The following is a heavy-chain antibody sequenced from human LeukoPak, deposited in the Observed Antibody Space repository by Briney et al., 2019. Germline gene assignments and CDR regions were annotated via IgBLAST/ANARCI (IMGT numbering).Heavy chain of an antibody. CDR1: GFTFSSYG. V-gene: IGHV3-33*01. CDR2: IWYDGSNK. J-gene: IGHJ4*02. Sequence: GRSLRLSCAASGFTFSSYGMHWVRQAPGKGLEGVAVIWYDGSNKYYADSVKGRFTISRDNSKNTLYLQMNSLRAEDTAVYYCARGLDYWDTTGTFDYWGQGTLVTVSS. CDR3: ARGLDYWDTTGTFDY. D-gene: IGHD1-1*01.